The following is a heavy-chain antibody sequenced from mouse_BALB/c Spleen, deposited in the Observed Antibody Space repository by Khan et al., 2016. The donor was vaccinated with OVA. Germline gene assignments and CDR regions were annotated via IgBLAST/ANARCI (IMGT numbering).Heavy chain of an antibody. V-gene: IGHV5-6*01. D-gene: IGHD1-1*01. CDR1: GFTFSTYG. CDR2: INTGGAYT. CDR3: ARLAYYYNSKGFAY. J-gene: IGHJ3*01. Sequence: EVQLVESGGDFVRPGGSLKLSCAASGFTFSTYGMSWVRQTPDKRLEWVATINTGGAYTYYPDSVKGRFTISRDNAKNTLYLQLSSLKSEDTAIYYCARLAYYYNSKGFAYWGQGTLVTVSA.